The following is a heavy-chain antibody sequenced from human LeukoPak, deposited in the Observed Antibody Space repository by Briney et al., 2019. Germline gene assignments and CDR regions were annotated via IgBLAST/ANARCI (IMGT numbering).Heavy chain of an antibody. V-gene: IGHV4-4*07. J-gene: IGHJ6*03. CDR1: GGPIYGYY. CDR3: ARLKFYDSTGYSPGQYMDV. D-gene: IGHD3-22*01. Sequence: PSETLSLTCTVSGGPIYGYYWSWIRQTAGKGLEWIGRLYPGVSTNYNPSLKSRVTMSVDTSKNQFALKLSAVTAADTAVYYCARLKFYDSTGYSPGQYMDVWGKGTTVTVSS. CDR2: LYPGVST.